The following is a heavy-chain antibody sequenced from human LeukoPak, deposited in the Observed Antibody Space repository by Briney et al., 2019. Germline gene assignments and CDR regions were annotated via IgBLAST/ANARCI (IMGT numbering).Heavy chain of an antibody. CDR2: IYPGDSDS. V-gene: IGHV5-51*01. CDR1: GYSFTSYW. D-gene: IGHD6-19*01. CDR3: ARQFSPIAVAGPADY. J-gene: IGHJ4*02. Sequence: GESLKISCKGSGYSFTSYWIGWVRQMPGKGLEWMGIIYPGDSDSRYSPSFQGQVTISADKSISTAYLQWSSLKASDTAMYYCARQFSPIAVAGPADYWGQGTLVTVSS.